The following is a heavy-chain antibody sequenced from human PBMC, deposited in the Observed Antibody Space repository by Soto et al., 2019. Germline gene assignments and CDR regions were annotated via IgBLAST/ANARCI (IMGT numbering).Heavy chain of an antibody. Sequence: QVQLQESGPGLVKPSQTRSITCTVSGGSISNSGHYWSWVRQRPGQGLEWVGYIHDSGNADYNPILKSRASISVDSSKNQFSLTLTSVTAADTAKYFCARDKFSYGDNGWFDPWGQGILVTVS. V-gene: IGHV4-31*03. CDR3: ARDKFSYGDNGWFDP. CDR1: GGSISNSGHY. J-gene: IGHJ5*02. CDR2: IHDSGNA. D-gene: IGHD4-17*01.